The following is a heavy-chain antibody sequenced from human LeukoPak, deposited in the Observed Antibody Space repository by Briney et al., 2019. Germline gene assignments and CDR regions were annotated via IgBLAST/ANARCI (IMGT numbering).Heavy chain of an antibody. CDR1: GYTFTDYY. J-gene: IGHJ5*02. CDR3: ARDYVGDNWFDP. D-gene: IGHD3-16*01. Sequence: ASVKVSCKASGYTFTDYYMHWVRQAPGQGLEWMGWISPNSGGTNYAQKFQGRVTMTRDTSIGTAYMELSRLRSDDTAVYYCARDYVGDNWFDPWGQGTLVTVSS. V-gene: IGHV1-2*02. CDR2: ISPNSGGT.